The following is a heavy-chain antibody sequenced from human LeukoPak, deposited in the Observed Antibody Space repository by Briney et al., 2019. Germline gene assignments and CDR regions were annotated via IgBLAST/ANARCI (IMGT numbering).Heavy chain of an antibody. CDR3: AREGPGIAVVDY. V-gene: IGHV3-11*06. D-gene: IGHD6-19*01. J-gene: IGHJ4*02. CDR1: GFTFSDYY. Sequence: GGSLRLSCAASGFTFSDYYMSWIRQAPAKGLEWVSYISSSSSYTNYADSVKGRFTISRDNAKNSLYLQMNSLRAEDTAVYYCAREGPGIAVVDYWGQGTLVTVSS. CDR2: ISSSSSYT.